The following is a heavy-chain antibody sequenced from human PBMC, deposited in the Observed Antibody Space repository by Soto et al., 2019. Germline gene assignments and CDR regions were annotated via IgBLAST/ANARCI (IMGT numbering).Heavy chain of an antibody. Sequence: SVKVSCKASGGTFSSYAISWVRQAPGQGLEWMGGIIPIFGTANYAQKFQGRVTITADKSTSTAYMELSSLRSEDTAVYYCARGKRDTAMVTDYWGQGTLVTVSS. CDR3: ARGKRDTAMVTDY. V-gene: IGHV1-69*06. D-gene: IGHD5-18*01. CDR1: GGTFSSYA. CDR2: IIPIFGTA. J-gene: IGHJ4*02.